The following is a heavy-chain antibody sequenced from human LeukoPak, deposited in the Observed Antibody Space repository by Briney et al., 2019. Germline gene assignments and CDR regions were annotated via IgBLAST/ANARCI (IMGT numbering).Heavy chain of an antibody. Sequence: GGSPRLSCAAPGFTFSSYAMNWVRQAPGKGLEWVSVISVSGGRTYYADSVKGRFTISRDNSKNTLYLQMNSLRAEDTAVYYCAKDPGAGGYASDWSAYYFDYWGQGTLVTVSS. CDR3: AKDPGAGGYASDWSAYYFDY. CDR2: ISVSGGRT. D-gene: IGHD6-19*01. V-gene: IGHV3-23*01. J-gene: IGHJ4*02. CDR1: GFTFSSYA.